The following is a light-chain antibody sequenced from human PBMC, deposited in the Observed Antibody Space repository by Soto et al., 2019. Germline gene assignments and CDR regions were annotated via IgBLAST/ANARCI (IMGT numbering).Light chain of an antibody. J-gene: IGKJ5*01. CDR1: RILTPSSGYTY. CDR3: MQPLQTLIT. Sequence: TQSPLSLSVSPVVEASISLRSSRILTPSSGYTYLDSYLLKPGQHAQLLIYLGSNRGSGVPDRFSASGSGTAFTPTTIRVETQDAGFYFCMQPLQTLITFGEGTRLEIK. CDR2: LGS. V-gene: IGKV2-28*01.